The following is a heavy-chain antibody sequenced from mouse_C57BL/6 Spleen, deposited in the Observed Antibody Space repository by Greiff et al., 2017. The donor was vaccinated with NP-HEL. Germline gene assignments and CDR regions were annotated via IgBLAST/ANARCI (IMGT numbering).Heavy chain of an antibody. J-gene: IGHJ2*01. D-gene: IGHD2-4*01. CDR3: ARLDYDYDGDYFDY. CDR1: GFTFSSYT. V-gene: IGHV5-9*01. Sequence: EVHLVESGGGLVKPGGSLKLSCAASGFTFSSYTMSWVRQTPEKRLEWVATISGGGGNTYYPDSVKGRFTISRDNAKNTLYLQMSSLRSEDTALYYCARLDYDYDGDYFDYWGQGTTLTVSS. CDR2: ISGGGGNT.